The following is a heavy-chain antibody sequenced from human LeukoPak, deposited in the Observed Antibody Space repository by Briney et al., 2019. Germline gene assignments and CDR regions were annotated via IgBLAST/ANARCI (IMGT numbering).Heavy chain of an antibody. Sequence: PGGSLRLSCAASGFTFSRNWMHWVRQGPGKGLVWVSRIDNDGSSTTYADSVKGRFTISRDNAKNTVYLQMNSLRAEDTGVYYCARHPIVIVPPAMANYYYGMDVWGQGTTVTVSS. D-gene: IGHD2-2*01. J-gene: IGHJ6*02. CDR3: ARHPIVIVPPAMANYYYGMDV. V-gene: IGHV3-74*01. CDR1: GFTFSRNW. CDR2: IDNDGSST.